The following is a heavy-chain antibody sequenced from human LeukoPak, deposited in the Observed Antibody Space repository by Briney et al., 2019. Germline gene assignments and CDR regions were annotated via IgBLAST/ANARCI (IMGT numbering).Heavy chain of an antibody. V-gene: IGHV3-72*01. CDR3: VRKTIPTHGWDV. D-gene: IGHD1/OR15-1a*01. Sequence: GGSLRLSCAASGFTFSDHYTDWVRQAPGKGLEWVGRIRNRANGYTTEYAASVKGRFTISRDDSKSSLYLQMNSLKTEDTAVYYCVRKTIPTHGWDVWGQGTTVTVSS. CDR2: IRNRANGYTT. CDR1: GFTFSDHY. J-gene: IGHJ6*02.